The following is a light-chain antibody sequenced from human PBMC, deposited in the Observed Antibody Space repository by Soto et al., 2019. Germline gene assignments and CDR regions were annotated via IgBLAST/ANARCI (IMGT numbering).Light chain of an antibody. Sequence: QSVLTQPPSASGTPGQRVTISCSGSSSNIGSNYVYWYQQLPGTAPKLLIYRNNQRPSGVPDRFSGSKSGTSASLAISGLRSEDEADYYCAAWDDILSCHYVFGTGTKLTVL. CDR3: AAWDDILSCHYV. J-gene: IGLJ1*01. V-gene: IGLV1-47*01. CDR2: RNN. CDR1: SSNIGSNY.